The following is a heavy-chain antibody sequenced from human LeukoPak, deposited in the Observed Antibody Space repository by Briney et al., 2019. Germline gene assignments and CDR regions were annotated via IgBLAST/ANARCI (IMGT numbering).Heavy chain of an antibody. CDR2: IYYSGST. CDR3: ARGTKRWLQFPLFDY. D-gene: IGHD5-24*01. Sequence: SETLSLTCTVSGGSISIYYWSWIRQPPGKGLEWIGYIYYSGSTNYNPSLKSRVTISVDTSKNQFSLKLSSVTAADTAVYYCARGTKRWLQFPLFDYWGQGTLVTVST. J-gene: IGHJ4*02. CDR1: GGSISIYY. V-gene: IGHV4-59*01.